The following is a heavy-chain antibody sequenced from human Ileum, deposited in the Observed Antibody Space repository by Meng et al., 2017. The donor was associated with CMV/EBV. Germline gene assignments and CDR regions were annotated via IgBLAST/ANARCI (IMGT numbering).Heavy chain of an antibody. CDR2: INHVGRT. D-gene: IGHD3-16*02. V-gene: IGHV4-34*02. CDR3: ARGLFRYPAYFDL. Sequence: QVQLPLCGASIFTPSATLSLTRAVYGGSLRGHYCNWIRQSPGNGLQWIAEINHVGRTNSNPSLASRVTISQDTSKNQCSLKLNSVTVADSAVYYCARGLFRYPAYFDLWGQGTLVTVSS. J-gene: IGHJ4*02. CDR1: GGSLRGHY.